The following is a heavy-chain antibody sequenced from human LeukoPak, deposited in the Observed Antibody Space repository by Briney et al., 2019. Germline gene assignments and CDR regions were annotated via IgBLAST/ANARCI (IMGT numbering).Heavy chain of an antibody. Sequence: SETLSLTCTVSGGSIRSYYWSWIRQPPGKGLEWIGYIYYSGATSYNPSLKSRVNISVDMSENQISLKLSSVTAADTAVYYCARETAVAGVDYWGQGTLVTVSS. CDR1: GGSIRSYY. D-gene: IGHD5-18*01. CDR3: ARETAVAGVDY. J-gene: IGHJ4*02. V-gene: IGHV4-59*01. CDR2: IYYSGAT.